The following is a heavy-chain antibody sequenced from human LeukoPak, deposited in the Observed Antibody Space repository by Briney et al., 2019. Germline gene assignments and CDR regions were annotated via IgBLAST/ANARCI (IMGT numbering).Heavy chain of an antibody. CDR1: GGTFSSYA. D-gene: IGHD2-2*01. Sequence: GSSVKVSCKASGGTFSSYAISWVRQAPGQGLEWMGWISAYNGNTNYAQKLQGRVTMTTDTSTSTAYMELRSLRSDDTAVYYCARDTGYCSSTSCYDSRWFDPWGQGTLVTVSS. V-gene: IGHV1-18*01. CDR3: ARDTGYCSSTSCYDSRWFDP. J-gene: IGHJ5*02. CDR2: ISAYNGNT.